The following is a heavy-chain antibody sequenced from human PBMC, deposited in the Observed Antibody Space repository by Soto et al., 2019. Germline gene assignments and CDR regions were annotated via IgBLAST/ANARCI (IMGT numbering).Heavy chain of an antibody. D-gene: IGHD3-3*01. CDR2: INHSGST. J-gene: IGHJ6*03. CDR1: GGSFSGYY. CDR3: ARGGKYDFWSGYPYSDYYYMDV. Sequence: PSETLSLTCAVYGGSFSGYYWSWVRQPPGKGLEWIGEINHSGSTNYNPSLKSRVTISVDTSKNQFSLKLSSVTAADTAVYYCARGGKYDFWSGYPYSDYYYMDVWGKGTTVTVSS. V-gene: IGHV4-34*01.